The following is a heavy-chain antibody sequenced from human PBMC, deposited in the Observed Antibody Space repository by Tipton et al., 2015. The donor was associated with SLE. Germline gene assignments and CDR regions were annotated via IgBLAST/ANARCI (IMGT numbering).Heavy chain of an antibody. D-gene: IGHD2-15*01. CDR3: ARTDVIVVLIQAFDV. V-gene: IGHV3-30*19. CDR2: ISYDGSNE. CDR1: GFIFSSYD. Sequence: SLRLSCAASGFIFSSYDMHWVRQAPGKGLEWVASISYDGSNEYYADSVKGRFSISRDNSKNTLYLQMNSLRAEDTAVYYCARTDVIVVLIQAFDVWGQGTMVIVSS. J-gene: IGHJ3*01.